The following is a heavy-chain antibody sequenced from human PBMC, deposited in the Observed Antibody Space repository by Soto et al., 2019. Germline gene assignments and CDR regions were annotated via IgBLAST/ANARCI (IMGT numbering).Heavy chain of an antibody. CDR3: ATLVDVEMATMDLGYFDY. J-gene: IGHJ4*02. CDR2: ISYDGSNK. CDR1: GFTFSSYG. D-gene: IGHD5-12*01. V-gene: IGHV3-30*03. Sequence: PGGSLRLSCAASGFTFSSYGMHWVRQAPCKGLEWVAVISYDGSNKYYADSVKGRFTISRDNSKNTLYLQMGSLRAEDMAVYYCATLVDVEMATMDLGYFDYWGQGTLVTVSS.